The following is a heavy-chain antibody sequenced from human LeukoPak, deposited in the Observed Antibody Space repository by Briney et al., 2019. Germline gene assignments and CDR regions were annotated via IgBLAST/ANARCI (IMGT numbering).Heavy chain of an antibody. CDR1: GFTFSSYA. V-gene: IGHV3-23*01. Sequence: GGSLRLSCAASGFTFSSYAMSWVRQAPGKGLEWVSAISGSGGSTYYADSVKGRFTISRDNSKNTLYLQMNSLRAEDTAVYYCAKGEYYDILTGPPSMDVWGQGTTVTVSS. D-gene: IGHD3-9*01. CDR2: ISGSGGST. J-gene: IGHJ6*02. CDR3: AKGEYYDILTGPPSMDV.